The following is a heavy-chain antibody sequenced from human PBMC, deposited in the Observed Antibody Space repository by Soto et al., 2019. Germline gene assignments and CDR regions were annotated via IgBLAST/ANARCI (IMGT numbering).Heavy chain of an antibody. CDR1: GYTFSGFY. J-gene: IGHJ4*02. CDR2: INPNSGGT. D-gene: IGHD6-19*01. CDR3: ASAAVTGTAGLDF. Sequence: GASVKVSCKASGYTFSGFYMHWVRQAPGQGLEWMGWINPNSGGTKSAEKFQGRVTMTRDTSISTAYMELSRLTSDDTAVYYCASAAVTGTAGLDFWGQGTLVTVPQ. V-gene: IGHV1-2*02.